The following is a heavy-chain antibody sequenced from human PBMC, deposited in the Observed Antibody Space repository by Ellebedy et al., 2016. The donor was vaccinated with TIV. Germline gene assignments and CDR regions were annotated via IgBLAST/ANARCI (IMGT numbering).Heavy chain of an antibody. Sequence: PGGSLRLSCAASGLTLSSHAMHWVRQAPGKGLEWVALVSYNGSNKYYADSVKGRFTISRDNSKNTLYLQMNSLRAEDTAVYYCARDLLNYPGTTVGCLDYWGQGTLVTVSS. CDR3: ARDLLNYPGTTVGCLDY. J-gene: IGHJ4*02. CDR1: GLTLSSHA. CDR2: VSYNGSNK. D-gene: IGHD1-7*01. V-gene: IGHV3-30-3*01.